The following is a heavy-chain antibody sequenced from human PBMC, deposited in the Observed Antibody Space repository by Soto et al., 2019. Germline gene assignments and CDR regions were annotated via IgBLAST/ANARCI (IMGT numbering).Heavy chain of an antibody. CDR2: IYYSGST. CDR3: ARLVGGGSNYGSWFDP. J-gene: IGHJ5*02. V-gene: IGHV4-59*08. Sequence: SETLSLTCTVSGGSISSYYWSWIRQPPGKGLEWIGYIYYSGSTNYNPSLKSRVTISVDTSKNQFSLKLSSVTAADTALYYCARLVGGGSNYGSWFDPWGQGTLVTVSS. D-gene: IGHD4-4*01. CDR1: GGSISSYY.